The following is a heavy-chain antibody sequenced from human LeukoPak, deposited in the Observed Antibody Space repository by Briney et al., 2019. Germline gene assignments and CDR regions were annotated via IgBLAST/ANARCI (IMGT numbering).Heavy chain of an antibody. Sequence: SETLSLTCAVYGGSFSGYYWSWIRQPPGKGLEWIGEINHSGSTNYNPSLKSRVTISVDTSKNQFSLKLSSVTAADTAVYYCARAVVNGFDSWGQGTLVTVSS. CDR3: ARAVVNGFDS. D-gene: IGHD2-8*02. J-gene: IGHJ5*01. V-gene: IGHV4-34*01. CDR2: INHSGST. CDR1: GGSFSGYY.